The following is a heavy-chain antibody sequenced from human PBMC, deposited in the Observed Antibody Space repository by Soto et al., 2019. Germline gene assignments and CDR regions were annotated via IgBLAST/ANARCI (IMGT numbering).Heavy chain of an antibody. Sequence: SETLSLTCTVSGGSINNNNYYWGWIRQPPGKGLEWIRNIYQSGSTYNNPSLESRVTISIDTSKNQFSLRLSSVTAADTAVYYCARISNFDFWSGPDALDIWGQGTKVTVSS. V-gene: IGHV4-39*01. CDR2: IYQSGST. CDR1: GGSINNNNYY. D-gene: IGHD3-3*01. CDR3: ARISNFDFWSGPDALDI. J-gene: IGHJ3*02.